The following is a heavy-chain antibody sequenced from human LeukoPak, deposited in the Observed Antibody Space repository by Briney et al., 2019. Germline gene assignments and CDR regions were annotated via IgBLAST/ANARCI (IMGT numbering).Heavy chain of an antibody. CDR2: IYSDGRT. Sequence: QSGGSLRLSCAASGFTVSSNYMSWVRQAPGKGLEWVSVIYSDGRTYYADSVKGRFTISRDNSKNTLYLETNSLRAEDTAVYYCAKEYCSNSVCHSLDYWGQGTLVTVSS. J-gene: IGHJ4*02. CDR1: GFTVSSNY. CDR3: AKEYCSNSVCHSLDY. V-gene: IGHV3-53*01. D-gene: IGHD2-8*01.